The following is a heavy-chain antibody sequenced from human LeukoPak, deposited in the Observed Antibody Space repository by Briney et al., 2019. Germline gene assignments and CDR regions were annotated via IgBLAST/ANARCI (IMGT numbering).Heavy chain of an antibody. CDR1: GFTFSSYW. Sequence: GGSLRLSCAASGFTFSSYWMSWVRQAPGRGLEWVASIKQDGSEKYYVDSVKGRFTISRGNAKNSLYLQMNSLRAEDTAVYYCAKNRGLPLWGQGTLVTVSS. J-gene: IGHJ4*02. CDR3: AKNRGLPL. V-gene: IGHV3-7*03. CDR2: IKQDGSEK.